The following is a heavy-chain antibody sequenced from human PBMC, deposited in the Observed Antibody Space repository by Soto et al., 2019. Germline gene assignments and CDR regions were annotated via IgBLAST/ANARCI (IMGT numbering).Heavy chain of an antibody. CDR2: INHSGST. CDR3: AREYGGNSGTFDY. Sequence: PSETLSLTCAVYGGSFSGYYWSWIRQHPGKGLEWIGEINHSGSTNYNPSLKSRVTISVDTSKNQSSLKLSSVTAADTAVYYCAREYGGNSGTFDYWGQGTLVTVSS. D-gene: IGHD2-21*02. V-gene: IGHV4-34*01. J-gene: IGHJ4*02. CDR1: GGSFSGYY.